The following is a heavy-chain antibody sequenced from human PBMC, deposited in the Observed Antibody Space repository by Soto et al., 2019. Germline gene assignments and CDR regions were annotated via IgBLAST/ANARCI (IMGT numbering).Heavy chain of an antibody. CDR1: GYTLTELS. D-gene: IGHD2-15*01. Sequence: ASVKVSCKVSGYTLTELSMHWVRQAPGKGLEWLGGFDPEDGETIYAQKFQGRVTMTEDTSTDTAYMELSSLRSEDTAVYYCATDRYCSGGSCYSRVGFFDFCGQGTLVTVSS. J-gene: IGHJ4*02. CDR2: FDPEDGET. CDR3: ATDRYCSGGSCYSRVGFFDF. V-gene: IGHV1-24*01.